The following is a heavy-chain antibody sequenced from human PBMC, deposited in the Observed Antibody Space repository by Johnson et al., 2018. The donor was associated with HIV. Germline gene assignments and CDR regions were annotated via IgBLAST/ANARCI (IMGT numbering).Heavy chain of an antibody. CDR2: ISYDGSNK. CDR1: GFTFTSYA. V-gene: IGHV3-30*04. D-gene: IGHD2-21*02. J-gene: IGHJ3*02. Sequence: QVQLVESGGGVVQPGRSLRLSCAASGFTFTSYAMHWVRQAPGKGLEWVAVISYDGSNKYYADSVKGRFTISRDNSKNTLYLQMNSLRAEDTAVYYCASPDPNVVVTVGDVKDAFDIWGQGTMVTVSS. CDR3: ASPDPNVVVTVGDVKDAFDI.